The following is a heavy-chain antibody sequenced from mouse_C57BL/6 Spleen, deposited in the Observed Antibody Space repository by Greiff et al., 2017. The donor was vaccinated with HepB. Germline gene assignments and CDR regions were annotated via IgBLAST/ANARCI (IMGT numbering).Heavy chain of an antibody. CDR2: IYPGDGDT. Sequence: VKLVESGAELVKPGASVKISCKASGYAFSSYWMNWVKQRPGKGLEWIGQIYPGDGDTNYNGKFKGKATLTADKSSSTAYMQLSSLTSEDSAVYFCARLLSGFMDYWGQGTSVTVSS. J-gene: IGHJ4*01. CDR3: ARLLSGFMDY. D-gene: IGHD3-1*01. V-gene: IGHV1-80*01. CDR1: GYAFSSYW.